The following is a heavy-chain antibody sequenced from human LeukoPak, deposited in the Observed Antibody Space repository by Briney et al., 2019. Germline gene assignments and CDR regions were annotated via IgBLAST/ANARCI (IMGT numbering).Heavy chain of an antibody. V-gene: IGHV4-59*02. CDR2: IYYSATT. Sequence: SETLSLTCNVSGGSVSSDYWSWIRQPPGKGLEWIGYIYYSATTNYNPSLKSRVTMSLDTSKNQFSLDVTSVTGADTAVYYCATGHSSGWFDYWGWGTLVTVSS. J-gene: IGHJ4*02. D-gene: IGHD6-19*01. CDR1: GGSVSSDY. CDR3: ATGHSSGWFDY.